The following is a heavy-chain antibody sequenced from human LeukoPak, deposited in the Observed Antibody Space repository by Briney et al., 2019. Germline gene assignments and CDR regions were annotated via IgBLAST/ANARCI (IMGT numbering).Heavy chain of an antibody. CDR3: AKDHYWSIDY. Sequence: GGSLRLSCAASGFDFSSNWMHWVRHAPGQGLVWVSRIKGDGISTNYADSVKCRFTISRDIAKNTLYLQMNSLRAEDTGVYYCAKDHYWSIDYWGRGTLVTVSS. CDR1: GFDFSSNW. CDR2: IKGDGIST. V-gene: IGHV3-74*01. D-gene: IGHD3-3*01. J-gene: IGHJ4*02.